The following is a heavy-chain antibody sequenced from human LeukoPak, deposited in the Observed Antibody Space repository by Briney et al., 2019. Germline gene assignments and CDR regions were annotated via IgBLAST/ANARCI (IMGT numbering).Heavy chain of an antibody. V-gene: IGHV3-30*04. J-gene: IGHJ4*02. D-gene: IGHD3-10*01. Sequence: GGSLRLSCAASGFTFSSYAMHWVRQAPGKGLEWVAVISYDGSNKYYADSVKGRFTISRDNAKNSLYLQMNSLRAEDTAVYYCARLVDYYGSGSLYYFDYWGQGTLVTVSS. CDR2: ISYDGSNK. CDR1: GFTFSSYA. CDR3: ARLVDYYGSGSLYYFDY.